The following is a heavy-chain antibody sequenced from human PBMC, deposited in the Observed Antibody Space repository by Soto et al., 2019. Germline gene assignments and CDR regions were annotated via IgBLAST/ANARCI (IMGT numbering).Heavy chain of an antibody. J-gene: IGHJ4*02. Sequence: ASVKVSCKASGYTFTSYYMHWVRQAPGQGLEWMGIINPSGGSTSYAQKFQGRVTMTRDTSTSTVYMELSSLRSEDTAVYYCARGAELGLRYFDPLDYWGQGTLVTVSS. D-gene: IGHD3-9*01. CDR1: GYTFTSYY. CDR3: ARGAELGLRYFDPLDY. V-gene: IGHV1-46*01. CDR2: INPSGGST.